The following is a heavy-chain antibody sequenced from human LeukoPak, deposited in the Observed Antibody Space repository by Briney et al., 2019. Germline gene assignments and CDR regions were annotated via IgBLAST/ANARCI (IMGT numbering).Heavy chain of an antibody. V-gene: IGHV4-39*07. CDR1: GGSISSSNYY. Sequence: SETLSLTCTVSGGSISSSNYYWGWVRQPPGKGLEWIGSIYYSGGTYYNPSLKSRVTISIDTSKDQFSPSLRSVTAADTAVFYCARVHASGYNIYNWFDPWGQGTLVTVSS. CDR3: ARVHASGYNIYNWFDP. J-gene: IGHJ5*02. D-gene: IGHD5-12*01. CDR2: IYYSGGT.